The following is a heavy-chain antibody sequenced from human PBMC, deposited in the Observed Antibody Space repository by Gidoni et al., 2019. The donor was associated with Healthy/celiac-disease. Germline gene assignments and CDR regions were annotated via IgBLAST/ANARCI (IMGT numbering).Heavy chain of an antibody. CDR1: GFTFSSYG. D-gene: IGHD3-10*01. CDR2: IWDDGSNK. Sequence: VVQPGRSLRLSCAASGFTFSSYGMHWVRQAPGKGLEWVAVIWDDGSNKYYADSVKGRFTISRDNSKNTLYLQMNSLRAEDTAVYYCARGSPGPRVGFGELLQPLGYWGQGTLVTVSS. V-gene: IGHV3-33*01. CDR3: ARGSPGPRVGFGELLQPLGY. J-gene: IGHJ4*02.